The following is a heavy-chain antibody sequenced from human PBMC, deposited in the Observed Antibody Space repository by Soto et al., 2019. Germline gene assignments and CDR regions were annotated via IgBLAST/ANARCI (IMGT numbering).Heavy chain of an antibody. J-gene: IGHJ4*02. CDR2: IRADGSRT. D-gene: IGHD3-3*01. CDR1: GFTFSNYA. CDR3: AKPVAYYDFWSGFDY. Sequence: GGSLRLSCAVSGFTFSNYAMAWVRQAPGKGLEWVSSIRADGSRTHYADSVKGRFTISRDNSKNTLYLQMNSLRAEDTAVYYCAKPVAYYDFWSGFDYWGQGTLVTVSS. V-gene: IGHV3-23*01.